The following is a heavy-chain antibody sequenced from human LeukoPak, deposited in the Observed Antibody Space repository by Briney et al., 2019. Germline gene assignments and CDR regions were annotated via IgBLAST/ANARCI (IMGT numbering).Heavy chain of an antibody. CDR3: AGSDPGYSSGWFDY. CDR2: IYYSGST. V-gene: IGHV4-59*01. D-gene: IGHD6-19*01. J-gene: IGHJ4*02. Sequence: SETLSLTCPVSGGSISSYYWSWIRQPPGKGLEWIGYIYYSGSTNYNPSLKSRVTISVDTSKNQFSLKLSSVTAADTAVYYCAGSDPGYSSGWFDYWGQGTLVTVSS. CDR1: GGSISSYY.